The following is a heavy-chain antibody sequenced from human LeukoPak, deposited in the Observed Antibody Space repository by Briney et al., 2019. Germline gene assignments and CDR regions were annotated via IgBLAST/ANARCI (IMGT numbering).Heavy chain of an antibody. Sequence: SVKVSCKASGGTFITYALGWVRQAPGQGLEWMGGIIPILGTANYAQKFQGRVTITADESTSTAYMELSSLRSEDTAVYYCAYLGLSSDWNDVPGPQIDHWGQGALVSVST. CDR1: GGTFITYA. CDR3: AYLGLSSDWNDVPGPQIDH. D-gene: IGHD1-1*01. V-gene: IGHV1-69*01. CDR2: IIPILGTA. J-gene: IGHJ4*02.